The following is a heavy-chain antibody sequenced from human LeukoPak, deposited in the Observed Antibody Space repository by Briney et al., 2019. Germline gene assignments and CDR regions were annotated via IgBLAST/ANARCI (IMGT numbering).Heavy chain of an antibody. Sequence: PGGSLRLSCAASGFTFSSYGMHWVRQAPGKGLEWVAVTSYDGSNKYYADSVKGRFTISRDNSKNTLYLQMNSLRAEDTAVYYCAKEYYYGSGLFDYWGQGTLVTVSS. J-gene: IGHJ4*02. V-gene: IGHV3-30*18. CDR3: AKEYYYGSGLFDY. CDR1: GFTFSSYG. D-gene: IGHD3-10*01. CDR2: TSYDGSNK.